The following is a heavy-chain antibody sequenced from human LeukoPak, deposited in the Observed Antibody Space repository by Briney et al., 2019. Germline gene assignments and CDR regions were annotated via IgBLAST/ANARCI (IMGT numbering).Heavy chain of an antibody. J-gene: IGHJ6*03. D-gene: IGHD3-10*01. V-gene: IGHV4-34*01. CDR1: GGSFSGYY. CDR3: ARDVVSRSGSYYTFHYYYYMDV. Sequence: SETLSLTCAVYGGSFSGYYWSWIRQPPGKGLEWIGEINHSGSTNYNPSLKSRVTISVDTSKNQFSLKLSSVTAADTAVYYCARDVVSRSGSYYTFHYYYYMDVWGKGTTVTVSS. CDR2: INHSGST.